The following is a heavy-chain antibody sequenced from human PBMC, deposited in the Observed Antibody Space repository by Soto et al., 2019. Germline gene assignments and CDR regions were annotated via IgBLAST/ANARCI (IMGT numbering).Heavy chain of an antibody. J-gene: IGHJ4*02. D-gene: IGHD2-2*01. Sequence: GGSLRLSCAASGFTFSSYWMSWVRQAPGKGLEWVANIKQDGSEKYYVDSVKGRFTISRDNAKNSLYLQMNSLRAEDTAVYYCARVQDGYCSSTSCLGLDYWGQGTLVTVSS. CDR1: GFTFSSYW. CDR2: IKQDGSEK. CDR3: ARVQDGYCSSTSCLGLDY. V-gene: IGHV3-7*01.